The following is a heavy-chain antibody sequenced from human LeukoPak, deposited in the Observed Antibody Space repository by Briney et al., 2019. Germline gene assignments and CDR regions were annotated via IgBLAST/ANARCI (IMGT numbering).Heavy chain of an antibody. Sequence: SETLSLTCTVSGGSISSGDYYWSWIRQPPGKGLGWIGYIYYSGSTYYNPSLKSRVTISVDTSKNQFSLKLSSVTAADTAVYYCARAPDYGGASYFDYWGQGTLVTVSS. CDR3: ARAPDYGGASYFDY. V-gene: IGHV4-30-4*01. CDR2: IYYSGST. J-gene: IGHJ4*02. D-gene: IGHD4-23*01. CDR1: GGSISSGDYY.